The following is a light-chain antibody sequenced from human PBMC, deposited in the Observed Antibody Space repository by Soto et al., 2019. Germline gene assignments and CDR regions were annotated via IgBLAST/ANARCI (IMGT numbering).Light chain of an antibody. V-gene: IGLV2-14*01. CDR1: SSDVGRYNT. CDR3: NSLRVNHLYV. Sequence: QPVLTQPASVSGSPGQTITISCTGTSSDVGRYNTVSWYPHHPGKAPKLIIYEVTHRPAGISDRFSASKSGNTASLTISGLQAEDEADYYCNSLRVNHLYVFGSGTKVTVL. CDR2: EVT. J-gene: IGLJ1*01.